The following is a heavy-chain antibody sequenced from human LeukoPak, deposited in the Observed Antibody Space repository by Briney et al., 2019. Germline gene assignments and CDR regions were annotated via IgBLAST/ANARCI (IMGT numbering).Heavy chain of an antibody. J-gene: IGHJ4*02. V-gene: IGHV3-7*01. CDR1: GFTFSSYW. D-gene: IGHD6-19*01. CDR2: IKQDGSEK. Sequence: GGSLRLSCVASGFTFSSYWMSWVRQTPGKGLEWVANIKQDGSEKNYVDSVKGRFTISRDNAKNSLYLQMNSLRAEDTAVYYCAREFTVAGNFDYWGQGTLVTVSS. CDR3: AREFTVAGNFDY.